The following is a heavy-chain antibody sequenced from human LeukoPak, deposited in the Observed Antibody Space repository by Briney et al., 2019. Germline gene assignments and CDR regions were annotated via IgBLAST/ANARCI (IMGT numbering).Heavy chain of an antibody. D-gene: IGHD2-2*01. V-gene: IGHV6-1*01. CDR1: GGSVSSNIAA. CDR2: TYYRSKWKN. Sequence: SQTLSLTCAISGGSVSSNIAAWSWVRQSPSRGLEWPGRTYYRSKWKNDYAESVKSRINISPDTSKNQFSLQLNSVTPEDTAVYYCARVAYAVAVVWGQGTPVTVSS. CDR3: ARVAYAVAVV. J-gene: IGHJ4*02.